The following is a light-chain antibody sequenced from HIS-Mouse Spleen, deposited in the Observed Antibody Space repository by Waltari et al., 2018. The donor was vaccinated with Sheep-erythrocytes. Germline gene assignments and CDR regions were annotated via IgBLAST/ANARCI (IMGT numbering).Light chain of an antibody. V-gene: IGLV2-23*01. Sequence: QSALTQPASGSGSPGQSTTISCTGTSSNVGSSNLVSWYQQYPGKAPKLMIYEGSKRPSGVSNRFSGSKSGNTASLTISGLQAEDEADYYCCSYAGSSTLVFGGGTKLTVL. CDR3: CSYAGSSTLV. CDR1: SSNVGSSNL. CDR2: EGS. J-gene: IGLJ2*01.